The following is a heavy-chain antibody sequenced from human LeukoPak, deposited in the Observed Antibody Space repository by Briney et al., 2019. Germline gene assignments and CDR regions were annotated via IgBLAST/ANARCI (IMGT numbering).Heavy chain of an antibody. Sequence: SVKVSCKASGYTFTGYYMHWVRQAPGQGLEWMGGIIPIFGTANYAQKFQGRVTITADESTSTAYMELSSLRSEDTAVYYCAREGTVTTFSTGYFDYWGQGTLVTVSS. D-gene: IGHD4-17*01. J-gene: IGHJ4*02. V-gene: IGHV1-69*13. CDR2: IIPIFGTA. CDR1: GYTFTGYY. CDR3: AREGTVTTFSTGYFDY.